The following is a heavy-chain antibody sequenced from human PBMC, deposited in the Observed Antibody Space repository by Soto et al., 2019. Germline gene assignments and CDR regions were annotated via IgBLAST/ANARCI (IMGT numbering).Heavy chain of an antibody. CDR1: GGSITGAYY. CDR2: IHYRGST. V-gene: IGHV4-31*03. D-gene: IGHD2-15*01. J-gene: IGHJ6*02. CDR3: ARVRDSLGLDV. Sequence: SETLSLTCTVSGGSITGAYYWNWIRQHPGKGLEWIGSIHYRGSTYYNPSLQSRITISLDRYNNQFSLNLSSVTAADTAVYYCARVRDSLGLDVWGQGNKVTVSS.